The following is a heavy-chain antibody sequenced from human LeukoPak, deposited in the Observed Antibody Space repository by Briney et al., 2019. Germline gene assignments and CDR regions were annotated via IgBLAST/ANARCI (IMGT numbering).Heavy chain of an antibody. V-gene: IGHV3-21*04. Sequence: GGSLRLSCAASGFTFSSYSMNWVRQAPGKGLEWVSSISSSSSYIYYADSVKGRFTISRDNSKNTLYLQMNSLRAEDTAVYYCAKGPFGVVWISAGEYYFDYWGQGTLVTVSS. J-gene: IGHJ4*02. CDR2: ISSSSSYI. D-gene: IGHD3-3*01. CDR3: AKGPFGVVWISAGEYYFDY. CDR1: GFTFSSYS.